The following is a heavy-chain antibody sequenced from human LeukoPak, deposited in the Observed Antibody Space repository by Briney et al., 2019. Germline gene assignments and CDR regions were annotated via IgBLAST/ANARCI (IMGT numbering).Heavy chain of an antibody. Sequence: GGSLRLSCAASGFTFSSYSMNWVRQAPGKGLEWVSYISSSSGAILYADSVKGRFTISRDNAKNSLYLQMNSLGAEDTAMYYCAKGTKPVMTIPDYWGQGILVTVSS. D-gene: IGHD1/OR15-1a*01. V-gene: IGHV3-48*01. CDR1: GFTFSSYS. J-gene: IGHJ4*02. CDR2: ISSSSGAI. CDR3: AKGTKPVMTIPDY.